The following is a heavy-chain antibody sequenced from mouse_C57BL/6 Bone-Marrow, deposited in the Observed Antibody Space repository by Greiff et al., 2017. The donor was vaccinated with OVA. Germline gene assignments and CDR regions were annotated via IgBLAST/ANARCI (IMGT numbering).Heavy chain of an antibody. CDR1: GFTFSSYT. J-gene: IGHJ4*01. V-gene: IGHV5-9*01. CDR2: ISGGGGNT. D-gene: IGHD2-1*01. CDR3: AKIYYGNYFYAMDY. Sequence: EVMLVESGGGLVKPGGSLKLSCAASGFTFSSYTMSWVRQTPEKRLEWVATISGGGGNTYYPDSVKGRFTISRDNAKNTLYLQMSSLRSEDTALYYCAKIYYGNYFYAMDYWGQGTSVTVSS.